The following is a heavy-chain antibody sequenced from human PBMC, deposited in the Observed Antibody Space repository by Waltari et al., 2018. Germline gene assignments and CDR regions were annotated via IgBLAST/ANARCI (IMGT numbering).Heavy chain of an antibody. Sequence: EVQLVESGGGLVHPGGSLRLSCAASGFTVISNHMSWVRQAPGKGVGGVALIYDAGSTFYPDSVRGRFTISRDNSKNTVHLQMNSLRVEDTAIYYCARAMDEETAMVYFDRWGQGTLVSVSS. CDR2: IYDAGST. J-gene: IGHJ4*02. V-gene: IGHV3-66*02. D-gene: IGHD5-18*01. CDR1: GFTVISNH. CDR3: ARAMDEETAMVYFDR.